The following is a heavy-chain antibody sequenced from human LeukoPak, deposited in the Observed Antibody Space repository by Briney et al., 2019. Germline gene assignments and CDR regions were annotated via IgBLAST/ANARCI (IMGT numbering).Heavy chain of an antibody. D-gene: IGHD2-15*01. CDR1: GYAFPSFG. V-gene: IGHV1-18*01. J-gene: IGHJ4*02. CDR3: ARNAGCSGGSCFFGY. Sequence: ASVKVSCEASGYAFPSFGISWVRQAPGQGLEWMGWISAYNGNTNYAQKLQGRVAMTTDTSTSTAYMELRSLRSDDTAVYYCARNAGCSGGSCFFGYWGQGTLVTVSS. CDR2: ISAYNGNT.